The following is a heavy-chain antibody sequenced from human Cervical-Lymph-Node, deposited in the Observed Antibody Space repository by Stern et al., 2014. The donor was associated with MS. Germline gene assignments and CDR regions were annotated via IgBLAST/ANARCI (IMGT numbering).Heavy chain of an antibody. CDR2: MATSGTT. CDR1: GDSISRSTYY. V-gene: IGHV4-61*02. Sequence: QLQLQESGPGLVQPSQTLSLTCAVSGDSISRSTYYWSWIRQPAGMGPEWIGRMATSGTTNYSPSLKSRVAIPLDTSKNQSSLNLRSVTAADTAVYYCATELRDDSGSDLGAFDNWGQGTLVTVSS. CDR3: ATELRDDSGSDLGAFDN. D-gene: IGHD3-22*01. J-gene: IGHJ4*02.